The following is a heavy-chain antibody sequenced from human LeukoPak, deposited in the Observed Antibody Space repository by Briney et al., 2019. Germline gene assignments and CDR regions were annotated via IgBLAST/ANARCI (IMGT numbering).Heavy chain of an antibody. CDR1: GGSISGSDYY. CDR2: IYYSGST. J-gene: IGHJ4*02. Sequence: SETLSLTCTVSGGSISGSDYYWTWIRQPPGKGLDWIGRIYYSGSTFYNPSLKSRVTISVDTSKNQFSLNLISVTAADTAVYYCASRVGLGRDYFDYWGQGTLLTVSS. D-gene: IGHD1-26*01. V-gene: IGHV4-39*01. CDR3: ASRVGLGRDYFDY.